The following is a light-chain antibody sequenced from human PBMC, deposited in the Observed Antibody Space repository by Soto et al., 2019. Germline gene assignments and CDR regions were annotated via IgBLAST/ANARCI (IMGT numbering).Light chain of an antibody. CDR1: QSISSW. Sequence: DIQMTQSPSTLSASVGDRVTITCRASQSISSWLAWYQQKPGKAPKLLIYDASSLESGVPSRFSGSGSGTEFTLTISRLQPEDFATYYCQQYNSYSPYTFGQGTKLEIK. V-gene: IGKV1-5*01. CDR2: DAS. J-gene: IGKJ2*01. CDR3: QQYNSYSPYT.